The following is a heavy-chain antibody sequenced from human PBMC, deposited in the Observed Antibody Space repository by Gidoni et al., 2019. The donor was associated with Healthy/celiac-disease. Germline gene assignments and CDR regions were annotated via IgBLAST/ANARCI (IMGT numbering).Heavy chain of an antibody. Sequence: EVQLVESGGGLVQPGGSLSLSCAASGFTVSSNYMSWVRQAPGKGMEWVSVIYSGGSTYYADSVKGRFTISRDNSKNTLYLQMNSLRAEDTAVYYCARERDDAFDIWGQGTMVTVSS. V-gene: IGHV3-66*02. CDR1: GFTVSSNY. CDR3: ARERDDAFDI. J-gene: IGHJ3*02. CDR2: IYSGGST.